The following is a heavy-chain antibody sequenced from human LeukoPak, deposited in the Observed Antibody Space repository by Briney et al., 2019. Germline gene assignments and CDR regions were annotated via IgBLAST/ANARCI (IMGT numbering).Heavy chain of an antibody. V-gene: IGHV4-4*08. CDR3: ARGIPGDPPAFDI. J-gene: IGHJ3*02. CDR2: MYSRGST. D-gene: IGHD4-17*01. Sequence: SETLSLTCTVSGGSISSYSWSWIRQPPGKGLEWIGYMYSRGSTNDNPSLKSRVTISRDTSKNQLSLKVTSVTAADTAMYYCARGIPGDPPAFDIWGQGTMVTVSS. CDR1: GGSISSYS.